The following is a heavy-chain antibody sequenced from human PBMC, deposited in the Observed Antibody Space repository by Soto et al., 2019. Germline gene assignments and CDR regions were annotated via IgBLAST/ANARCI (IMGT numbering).Heavy chain of an antibody. Sequence: EVQLLESGGGLAQPGGSLRLSCAASRFTFSSYAMTWVRQAPGKGLEWVSTITSSGGSTYYADSVKGRFTISRDNSNNTLYLQMSGLRAEDTAVYYCSKSGDGYWGQGTLVTVSS. J-gene: IGHJ4*02. V-gene: IGHV3-23*01. CDR2: ITSSGGST. CDR3: SKSGDGY. D-gene: IGHD3-10*01. CDR1: RFTFSSYA.